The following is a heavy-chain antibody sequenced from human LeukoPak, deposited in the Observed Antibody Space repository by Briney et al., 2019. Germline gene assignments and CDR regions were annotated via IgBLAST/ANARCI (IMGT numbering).Heavy chain of an antibody. CDR1: RFTFSSYA. CDR2: ISGSGGST. V-gene: IGHV3-23*01. Sequence: GGSLRLSCAASRFTFSSYAMSWVRQAPGKGLEWVSAISGSGGSTYYADSVKGRFIISRDNSKNTLYLQMNSLRAEDTAVYYCAKAERGYSYGASGYWGQGTLVTVSS. J-gene: IGHJ4*02. CDR3: AKAERGYSYGASGY. D-gene: IGHD5-18*01.